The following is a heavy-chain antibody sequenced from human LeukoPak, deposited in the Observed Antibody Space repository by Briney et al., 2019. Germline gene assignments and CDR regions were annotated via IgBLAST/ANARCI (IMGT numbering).Heavy chain of an antibody. CDR1: GGSISSGSYY. CDR3: ALLWFGESNWFDP. D-gene: IGHD3-10*01. J-gene: IGHJ5*02. V-gene: IGHV4-39*01. CDR2: IYYSGST. Sequence: MASDTLSLTCTVSGGSISSGSYYWGWIRQPPGKGLEWIGSIYYSGSTYYNPSLKSRVTISVDTSKNQFSLKLRSVTAADTAVYYCALLWFGESNWFDPWGQGTLVTVSS.